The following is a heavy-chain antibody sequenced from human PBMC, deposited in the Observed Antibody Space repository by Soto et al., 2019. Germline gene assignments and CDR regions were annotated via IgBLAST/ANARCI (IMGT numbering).Heavy chain of an antibody. CDR3: AKETVATIRPTRIYYYYGLDV. CDR2: TSHDGTNK. J-gene: IGHJ6*02. Sequence: PGGSLRLSCAASGFTFNSYAMHWVRQAPGKGLEWVAVTSHDGTNKYYTDSVKGRFIISRDNSKNTLYLEMNSLRAEDTAVYYCAKETVATIRPTRIYYYYGLDVWGQGTTVTVSS. CDR1: GFTFNSYA. D-gene: IGHD5-12*01. V-gene: IGHV3-30*04.